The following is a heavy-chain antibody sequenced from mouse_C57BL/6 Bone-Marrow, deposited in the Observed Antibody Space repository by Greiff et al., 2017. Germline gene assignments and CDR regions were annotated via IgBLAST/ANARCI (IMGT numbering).Heavy chain of an antibody. Sequence: EVMLVESEGGLVQPGSSMKLSCTASGFTFSDYYMAWVRQVPEKGLEWVANINYDGSSTYYLDSLKSRFIISRDNAKNILYLQMSSLKSEDTATYYCARETSYGSSYHWYFDVWGTGTTVTVSS. CDR3: ARETSYGSSYHWYFDV. CDR2: INYDGSST. D-gene: IGHD1-1*01. J-gene: IGHJ1*03. CDR1: GFTFSDYY. V-gene: IGHV5-16*01.